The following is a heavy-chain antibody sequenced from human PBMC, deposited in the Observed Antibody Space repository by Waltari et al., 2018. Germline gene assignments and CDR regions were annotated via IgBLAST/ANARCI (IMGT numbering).Heavy chain of an antibody. CDR2: IYPGDSDI. V-gene: IGHV5-51*01. J-gene: IGHJ4*02. D-gene: IGHD2-15*01. Sequence: VQLVQSGAEVKTPGESLKLSCKFSGLPFTRNWIAWVRQMPGKGLEWVGMIYPGDSDIRYSPSLQGQVTISVDESINTAFLQWTSLKASDTAIYFCARQTAAVDPFDYWGQGTLVTVSS. CDR3: ARQTAAVDPFDY. CDR1: GLPFTRNW.